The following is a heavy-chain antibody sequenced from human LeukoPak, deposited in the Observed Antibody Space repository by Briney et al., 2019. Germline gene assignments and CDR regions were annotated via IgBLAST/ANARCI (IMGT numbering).Heavy chain of an antibody. CDR1: GGSISSSSYY. Sequence: SETLSLTCTVSGGSISSSSYYWGWIRQPPGKGLEWIGSIYYSGSTYYNPSLKSRVTISVDTSKNQFSLKLSSVTAADTAVYYCARTYYYDSSGYLSAFDYWDQGTLATVSS. CDR2: IYYSGST. D-gene: IGHD3-22*01. V-gene: IGHV4-39*01. J-gene: IGHJ4*02. CDR3: ARTYYYDSSGYLSAFDY.